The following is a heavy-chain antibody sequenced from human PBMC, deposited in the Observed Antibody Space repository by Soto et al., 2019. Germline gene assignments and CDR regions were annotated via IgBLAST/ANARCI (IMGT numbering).Heavy chain of an antibody. CDR3: ARYGPVYYYGSGTNNWFDP. J-gene: IGHJ5*02. D-gene: IGHD3-10*01. V-gene: IGHV1-18*01. CDR1: GYTFTSYG. Sequence: ASVKVSCKASGYTFTSYGISWVRQAPGQGLEWMGWISAYNGNTNYAQKPQGRVTMTTDTSTSTAYMELRSLRSDDTAVYYCARYGPVYYYGSGTNNWFDPWGQGTLVTVSS. CDR2: ISAYNGNT.